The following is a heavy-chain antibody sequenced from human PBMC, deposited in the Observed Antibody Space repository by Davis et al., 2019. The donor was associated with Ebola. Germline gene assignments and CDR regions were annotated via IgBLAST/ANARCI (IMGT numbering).Heavy chain of an antibody. J-gene: IGHJ6*02. CDR3: ARDGYWGIAASGYYYYGMDV. Sequence: AASVKVSCKASGYTFTGYYMHWVRQAPGQGLEWMGWINPNSGGTNYAQKLQGRVTMTTDTSTSTAYMELRSLRSDDTAVYYCARDGYWGIAASGYYYYGMDVWGQGTTVTVSS. D-gene: IGHD6-13*01. V-gene: IGHV1-2*02. CDR1: GYTFTGYY. CDR2: INPNSGGT.